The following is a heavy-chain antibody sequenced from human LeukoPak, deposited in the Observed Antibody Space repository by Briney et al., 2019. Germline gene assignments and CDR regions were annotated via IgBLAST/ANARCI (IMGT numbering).Heavy chain of an antibody. V-gene: IGHV4-59*01. Sequence: PSETLSLTCSIFGGTIRGYYWSWIRQPPGKGLEWIGYVYENGSPNYNPSLGSRVTISADLSKNQLSLRVASVSATDTAVYYCARDSRLGPRAGDFDIWGRGSMVTVSS. CDR3: ARDSRLGPRAGDFDI. CDR1: GGTIRGYY. CDR2: VYENGSP. D-gene: IGHD1-26*01. J-gene: IGHJ3*02.